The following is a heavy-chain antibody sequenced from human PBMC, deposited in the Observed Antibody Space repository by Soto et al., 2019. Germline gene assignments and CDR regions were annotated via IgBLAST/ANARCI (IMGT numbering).Heavy chain of an antibody. CDR2: IYYNGNT. V-gene: IGHV4-59*08. CDR3: ARHVPGRQLGVFAY. Sequence: SHRCSVVDGSIGSDCWRCIRQTPGKGLEWIGCIYYNGNTNYNPTLQSRITVSVDTSKNQLSLKLTSVTAADTALYFCARHVPGRQLGVFAYWGKGTLVTVSS. D-gene: IGHD6-6*01. CDR1: DGSIGSDC. J-gene: IGHJ4*02.